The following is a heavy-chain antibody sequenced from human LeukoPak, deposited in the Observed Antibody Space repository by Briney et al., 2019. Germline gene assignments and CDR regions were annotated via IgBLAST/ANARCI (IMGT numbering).Heavy chain of an antibody. D-gene: IGHD3-9*01. CDR2: IYYSGST. V-gene: IGHV4-39*01. J-gene: IGHJ3*02. CDR3: ARGRYFDWLLYDAFDI. Sequence: SETLSLTCTVSGGSITSSSYYWGCIRQPPGKGLEWIGSIYYSGSTYYNPSLKSRVTISVDTSKNQFSLKLSSVTAADTAVYYCARGRYFDWLLYDAFDIWGQGTMVTVSS. CDR1: GGSITSSSYY.